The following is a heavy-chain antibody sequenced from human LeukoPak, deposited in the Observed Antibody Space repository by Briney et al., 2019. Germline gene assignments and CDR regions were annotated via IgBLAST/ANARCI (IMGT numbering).Heavy chain of an antibody. CDR1: GASISSGGYY. J-gene: IGHJ4*02. V-gene: IGHV4-31*03. CDR3: ARGDVVAASRVDY. CDR2: IYYSGTT. D-gene: IGHD2-15*01. Sequence: SETLSLTCSVSGASISSGGYYWSWIRQHPGKGLEWIGYIYYSGTTYYNPSLKSRVTLSVDTSKNQFSLKLNSVTVADTAVYYCARGDVVAASRVDYWGQGTLVTVSS.